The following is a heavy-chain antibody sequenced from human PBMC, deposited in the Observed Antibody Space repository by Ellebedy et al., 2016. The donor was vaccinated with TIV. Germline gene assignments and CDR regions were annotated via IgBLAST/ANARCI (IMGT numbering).Heavy chain of an antibody. V-gene: IGHV4-39*01. J-gene: IGHJ6*02. CDR2: IYYSGST. CDR1: GGSISSSSYY. D-gene: IGHD6-19*01. Sequence: MPSETLSLTCTVSGGSISSSSYYWGWIRQPPGKGLEWIGSIYYSGSTYYNPSLKSRVTISVDTSKNQFSLKLSSVTAADTAVYYCARHGQSSGWYRIGFYYYYGMDVWGQGTTVTVSS. CDR3: ARHGQSSGWYRIGFYYYYGMDV.